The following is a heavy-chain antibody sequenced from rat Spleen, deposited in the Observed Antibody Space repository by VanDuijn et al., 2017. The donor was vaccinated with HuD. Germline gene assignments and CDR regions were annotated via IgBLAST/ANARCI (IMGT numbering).Heavy chain of an antibody. D-gene: IGHD1-9*01. V-gene: IGHV5-19*01. CDR2: ISPSGVST. CDR1: GFTFSNYG. J-gene: IGHJ2*01. CDR3: ARRHYGYTDYFDY. Sequence: EVQLVESGGGLVQPGRSLKLSCAASGFTFSNYGMHWIRQAPTKGLEWVASISPSGVSTYYRDSVKGRFTISRDNAKSTLSLQMDSLRSEDTATYYCARRHYGYTDYFDYWGQGVMVTVSS.